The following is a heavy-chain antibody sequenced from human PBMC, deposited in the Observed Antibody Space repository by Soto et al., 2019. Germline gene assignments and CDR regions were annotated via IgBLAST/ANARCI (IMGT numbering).Heavy chain of an antibody. CDR1: GFTFSSYA. Sequence: EVQLLESGGGLVQPGGSLRLSCAASGFTFSSYAMSWVRQAPGKGLERVSAISGSGGSTYYADSVKGRFTISRDNSKNTLYLQMNSLRAEDTAVYYCAKDHDFWSGYSDYWGQGTLVTVSS. CDR3: AKDHDFWSGYSDY. D-gene: IGHD3-3*01. V-gene: IGHV3-23*01. J-gene: IGHJ4*02. CDR2: ISGSGGST.